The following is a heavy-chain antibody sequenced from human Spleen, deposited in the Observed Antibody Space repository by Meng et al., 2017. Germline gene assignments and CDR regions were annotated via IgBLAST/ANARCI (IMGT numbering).Heavy chain of an antibody. V-gene: IGHV4-34*01. J-gene: IGHJ4*02. CDR1: GGSFSGYY. CDR2: INHSGST. D-gene: IGHD3-16*02. CDR3: ARGLWGSYRYEDY. Sequence: QVHLQQGGAELLKPSETLSPACAVYGGSFSGYYWSWIRQPPGKGLEWIGEINHSGSTNYNPSLKSRVTISVDTSKNQFSLKLSSMTAADTAVYYCARGLWGSYRYEDYWGQGTLVTVSS.